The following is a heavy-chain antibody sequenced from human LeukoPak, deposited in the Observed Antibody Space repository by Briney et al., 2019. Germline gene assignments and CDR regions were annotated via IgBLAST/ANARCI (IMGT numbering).Heavy chain of an antibody. CDR2: ISDSGRTT. CDR3: AKDARRTNGWYFFDY. J-gene: IGHJ4*02. CDR1: GFAFSSQA. D-gene: IGHD6-19*01. V-gene: IGHV3-23*01. Sequence: GGSLRLSCAASGFAFSSQAMGWVRQAPGKGLEWVSVISDSGRTTYYPDSVKGRFTISRDNSKNTLFLQMNSLRAEDTAVYYCAKDARRTNGWYFFDYWGQGTLVTVSS.